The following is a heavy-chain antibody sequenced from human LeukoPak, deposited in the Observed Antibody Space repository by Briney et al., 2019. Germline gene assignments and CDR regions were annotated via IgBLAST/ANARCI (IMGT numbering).Heavy chain of an antibody. Sequence: GGSLRLSCAASGFTFSSYGMTWVRQAPGKGLEWVSYISSSSSTIYYADSVKGRFTISRDNSKNTLYLQMNSLRAEDTAVYYCAKRRYYYDSGGYYGPFDYWGQGTLVTVSS. D-gene: IGHD3-22*01. J-gene: IGHJ4*02. CDR2: ISSSSSTI. CDR1: GFTFSSYG. V-gene: IGHV3-48*01. CDR3: AKRRYYYDSGGYYGPFDY.